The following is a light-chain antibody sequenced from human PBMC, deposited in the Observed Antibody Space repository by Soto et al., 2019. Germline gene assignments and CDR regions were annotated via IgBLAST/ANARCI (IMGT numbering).Light chain of an antibody. J-gene: IGLJ2*01. CDR2: GNS. CDR3: QSYDSSLSGSSVV. V-gene: IGLV1-40*01. Sequence: QSVLTRPPSVSGAPGQRVTISCTGSSSNIGAGYDVHWYQQLPGTAPKLLIYGNSNRPSGVPDRFSGSKSGTSASLAITGLQAEDEADYYCQSYDSSLSGSSVVFGGGTKLTVL. CDR1: SSNIGAGYD.